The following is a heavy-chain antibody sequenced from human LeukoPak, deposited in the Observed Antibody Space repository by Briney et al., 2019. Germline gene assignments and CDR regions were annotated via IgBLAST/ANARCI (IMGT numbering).Heavy chain of an antibody. CDR1: GFTFNNAW. Sequence: GGSLRLSCAASGFTFNNAWMSWVRQAPGKGLEWVGRIKSKTDGGTTDYAAPVKGRFTISRDDSKNTLYLQMNSLKTEDTAVYYCTTGEVPAAADAFDIWGQGTMVTVSS. CDR2: IKSKTDGGTT. CDR3: TTGEVPAAADAFDI. V-gene: IGHV3-15*01. J-gene: IGHJ3*02. D-gene: IGHD2-2*01.